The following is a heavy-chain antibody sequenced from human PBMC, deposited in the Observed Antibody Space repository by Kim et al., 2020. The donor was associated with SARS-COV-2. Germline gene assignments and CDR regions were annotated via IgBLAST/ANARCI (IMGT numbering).Heavy chain of an antibody. CDR2: ISANNGNT. CDR1: GYSFTSYG. Sequence: ASVKVSCKASGYSFTSYGITWVRQAPGQGLEWMGWISANNGNTNYAQKVQGRLTMTTDTSTTTAYMELRSLRSDDTAGYYCARDSFRSSSTSGYWGQGTLVTVSS. CDR3: ARDSFRSSSTSGY. V-gene: IGHV1-18*01. D-gene: IGHD6-13*01. J-gene: IGHJ4*02.